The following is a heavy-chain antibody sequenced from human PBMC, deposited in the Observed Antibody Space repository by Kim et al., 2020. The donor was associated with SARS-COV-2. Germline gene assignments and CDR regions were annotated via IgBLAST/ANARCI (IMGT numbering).Heavy chain of an antibody. CDR3: ARVVTIFGVVTNYPGPSNQPGWFDP. CDR1: GYTFTSYY. CDR2: INPSGGST. V-gene: IGHV1-46*01. D-gene: IGHD3-3*01. Sequence: ASVKVSCKASGYTFTSYYMHWVRQAPGQGLEWMGIINPSGGSTSYAQKFQGRVTMTRDTSTSTVYMELSSLRSEDTAVYYCARVVTIFGVVTNYPGPSNQPGWFDPWGQGTLVTVSS. J-gene: IGHJ5*02.